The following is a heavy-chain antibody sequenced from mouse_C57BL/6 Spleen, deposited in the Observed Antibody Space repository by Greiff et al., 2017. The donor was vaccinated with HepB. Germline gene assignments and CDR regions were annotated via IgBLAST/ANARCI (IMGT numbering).Heavy chain of an antibody. J-gene: IGHJ4*01. D-gene: IGHD2-4*01. CDR2: ISYDGSN. CDR1: GYSITSGYY. V-gene: IGHV3-6*01. CDR3: ASDDYDDAMDY. Sequence: EVKLMESGPGLVKPSQSLSLTCSVTGYSITSGYYWNWIRQFPGNKLEWMGYISYDGSNNYNPSLKNRISITRDTSKNPFCLKFNTVTTEDTATYYCASDDYDDAMDYWGQGTSVTVSS.